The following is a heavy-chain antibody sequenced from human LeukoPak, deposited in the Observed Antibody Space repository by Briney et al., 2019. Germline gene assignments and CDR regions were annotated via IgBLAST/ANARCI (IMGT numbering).Heavy chain of an antibody. D-gene: IGHD1-26*01. CDR1: GGSIRSGDYS. V-gene: IGHV4-30-2*01. J-gene: IGHJ3*02. CDR2: IYHSGST. Sequence: PSETLSLTCTVSGGSIRSGDYSWNWIRQHPGKGLEWIGYIYHSGSTYYNPSLKSRVAISVDRSKNQFSLRLRSVTAADTALYYCARGGTAFDIWGQGTMVTVSS. CDR3: ARGGTAFDI.